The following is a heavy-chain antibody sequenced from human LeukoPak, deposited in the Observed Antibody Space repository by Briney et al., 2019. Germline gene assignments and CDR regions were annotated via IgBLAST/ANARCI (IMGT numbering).Heavy chain of an antibody. CDR3: ARRATVTYHGMDV. CDR2: ISSGGSTI. CDR1: GFTFSSYE. V-gene: IGHV3-48*03. Sequence: GGSLRLSCAASGFTFSSYEVKWVRQAPGEGLEWVSYISSGGSTIYYADSVKGRFTIARDNAKNSLYLQMNSLGGEDTAVYDCARRATVTYHGMDVWGQGTTVTVSS. D-gene: IGHD4-17*01. J-gene: IGHJ6*02.